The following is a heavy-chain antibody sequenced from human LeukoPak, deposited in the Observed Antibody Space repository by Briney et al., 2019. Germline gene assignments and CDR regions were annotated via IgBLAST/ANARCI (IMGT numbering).Heavy chain of an antibody. CDR1: GGSFSGYY. Sequence: SETLSLTCAVYGGSFSGYYWSWIRQPPGKGLEWIGEINHSGSTNYNPSLKIRVTISVDTSKNQFSLKLSSVTAADTAVYYWAREGFIAAAGTGDAFDIWGQGTMVTVSS. CDR3: AREGFIAAAGTGDAFDI. D-gene: IGHD6-13*01. J-gene: IGHJ3*02. CDR2: INHSGST. V-gene: IGHV4-34*01.